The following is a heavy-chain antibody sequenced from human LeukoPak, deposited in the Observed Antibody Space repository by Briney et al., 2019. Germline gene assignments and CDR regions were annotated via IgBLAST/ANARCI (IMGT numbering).Heavy chain of an antibody. V-gene: IGHV4-59*08. D-gene: IGHD5-12*01. J-gene: IGHJ6*02. Sequence: SETLSLTCTVSGGSLSSYYWSWIRQPPGEGLEWIGDIYYSGNADSNPSLKSRVTISVDTSKNQFSLKLGSVTAADTAVYYCARLLRGYSGYDYYYYGMDVWGQGTTVTVSS. CDR2: IYYSGNA. CDR3: ARLLRGYSGYDYYYYGMDV. CDR1: GGSLSSYY.